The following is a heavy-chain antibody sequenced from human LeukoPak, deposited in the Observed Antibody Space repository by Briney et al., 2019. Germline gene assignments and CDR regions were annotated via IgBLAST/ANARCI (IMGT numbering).Heavy chain of an antibody. CDR3: ARGHSSSSGVFDY. CDR1: GFTFSSYA. D-gene: IGHD6-13*01. Sequence: GGSLRLSCAASGFTFSSYAMSWVRQAPGKGLEWVSAISGSGGSTYYADSVKGRFTISRDNSKNTLYLQMNSLRAEDTAVYYCARGHSSSSGVFDYWGQGTLVTVSS. J-gene: IGHJ4*02. CDR2: ISGSGGST. V-gene: IGHV3-23*01.